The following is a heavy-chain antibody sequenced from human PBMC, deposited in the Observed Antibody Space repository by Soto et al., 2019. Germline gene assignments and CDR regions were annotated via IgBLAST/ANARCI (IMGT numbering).Heavy chain of an antibody. J-gene: IGHJ3*02. CDR1: GYPVTAYY. V-gene: IGHV1-2*02. CDR2: INPATGAA. CDR3: ARGGGVGVAGSAAFDM. Sequence: QLHLVQSGAVVKKPGASVTVSCSASGYPVTAYYMHWVRQAPGRGLEWMGGINPATGAAKYTQTFQGGVTMARDTSRSTVFMELSGLTSEDKAVFYRARGGGVGVAGSAAFDMWGQGTLVTVSS. D-gene: IGHD3-3*01.